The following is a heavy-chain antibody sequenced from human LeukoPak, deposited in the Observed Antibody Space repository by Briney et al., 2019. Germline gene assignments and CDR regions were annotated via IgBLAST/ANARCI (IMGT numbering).Heavy chain of an antibody. CDR2: IYYSGST. CDR3: ARAHSIASYYYGVDV. D-gene: IGHD2/OR15-2a*01. V-gene: IGHV4-59*01. J-gene: IGHJ6*02. CDR1: GGSISSYY. Sequence: SGTLSLTCTVAGGSISSYYWSWIRQPPGEGREGSGYIYYSGSTNYNPSLKRRVTISVDTSKNQFSLKLSSVTAADTAVYYCARAHSIASYYYGVDVWGQGTTVTVPS.